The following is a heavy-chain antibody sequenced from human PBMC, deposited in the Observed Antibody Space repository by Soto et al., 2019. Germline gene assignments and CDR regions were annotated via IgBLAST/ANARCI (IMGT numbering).Heavy chain of an antibody. D-gene: IGHD3-10*01. J-gene: IGHJ6*02. CDR3: ARDRPPYYCSGSYTYYYYGMDV. V-gene: IGHV1-18*01. Sequence: QVQLVQSGAEVKKPGPSVKVSCKATGYTFTSYGISWVRQAPGQGLEWMGWISAYNGNTNYAQKLQGRITMTTDTSTSTAYMELRSLRSDDTAVYYCARDRPPYYCSGSYTYYYYGMDVRGQGTTVTVSS. CDR2: ISAYNGNT. CDR1: GYTFTSYG.